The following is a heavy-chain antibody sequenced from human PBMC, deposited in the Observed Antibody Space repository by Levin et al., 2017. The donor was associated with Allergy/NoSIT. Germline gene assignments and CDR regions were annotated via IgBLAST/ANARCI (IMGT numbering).Heavy chain of an antibody. D-gene: IGHD3-22*01. V-gene: IGHV4-4*07. CDR3: AREYKDYDTSGYYYDY. Sequence: SETLSLTCAVSGGSISNYFWAWIRQPAGKGLEWIGRIYTSGSTDYNPSLKSRVSMSVDTSKNQFSLKVSSVTAADTAVYYCAREYKDYDTSGYYYDYWGQGTLVTVSS. CDR2: IYTSGST. J-gene: IGHJ4*02. CDR1: GGSISNYF.